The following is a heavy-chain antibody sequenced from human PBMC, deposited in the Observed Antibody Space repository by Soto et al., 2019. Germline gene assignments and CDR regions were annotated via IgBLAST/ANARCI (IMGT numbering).Heavy chain of an antibody. Sequence: ESGGGVVQPGGSLRLSCAASGLSVGNNYMSWVRQAPGKGLEWVSVIYSGSTTHYADSVKGRFSISRDSSRNTVYLQMNSLRVEDTAVYHCARGYWVQGYGAGTYFDYWGQGTRVTVSS. CDR1: GLSVGNNY. CDR3: ARGYWVQGYGAGTYFDY. CDR2: IYSGSTT. J-gene: IGHJ4*02. V-gene: IGHV3-66*01. D-gene: IGHD3-10*01.